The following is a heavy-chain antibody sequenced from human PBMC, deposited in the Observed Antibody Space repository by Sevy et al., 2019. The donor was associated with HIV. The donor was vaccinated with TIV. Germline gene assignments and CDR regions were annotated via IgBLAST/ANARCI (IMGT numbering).Heavy chain of an antibody. V-gene: IGHV4-34*01. CDR2: INHSGST. J-gene: IGHJ6*02. D-gene: IGHD3-22*01. Sequence: SETLSLTCAVYGGSFSGYYWSWIRQPPGKGLEWIGEINHSGSTNYNPSLKSRVTISVDTSKNQFSLKLSSVTAADTAVYYCARESYGSSGYYSFYYYYGMDVWGQRTTVTVSS. CDR1: GGSFSGYY. CDR3: ARESYGSSGYYSFYYYYGMDV.